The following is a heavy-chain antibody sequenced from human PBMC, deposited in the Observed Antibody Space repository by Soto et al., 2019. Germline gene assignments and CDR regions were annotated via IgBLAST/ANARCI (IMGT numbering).Heavy chain of an antibody. V-gene: IGHV4-34*12. Sequence: SETLSLTCAVYGGSFSDYYWSWIRQPPGKGLEWIGKIIHTGSTNYNPSLKSRLTISVDMSKNQFSLKLSSVTAADTAVYYCARIKSTSCHDYWGQGTLVTVSS. CDR2: IIHTGST. CDR1: GGSFSDYY. J-gene: IGHJ4*02. D-gene: IGHD2-2*01. CDR3: ARIKSTSCHDY.